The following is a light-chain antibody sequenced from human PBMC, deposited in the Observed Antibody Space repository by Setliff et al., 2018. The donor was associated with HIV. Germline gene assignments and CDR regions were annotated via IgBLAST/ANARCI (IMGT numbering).Light chain of an antibody. V-gene: IGLV2-23*02. Sequence: QSALTQPASVSGSPGQSTTISCTGTSSDVGNYNLVSWYQQHPGKAPKIMIYEVTKRPSGVSDRFSGSKSGNTASLTISWLQADDEADYYCCSYASYSTYVFGSGTKVTVL. J-gene: IGLJ1*01. CDR3: CSYASYSTYV. CDR1: SSDVGNYNL. CDR2: EVT.